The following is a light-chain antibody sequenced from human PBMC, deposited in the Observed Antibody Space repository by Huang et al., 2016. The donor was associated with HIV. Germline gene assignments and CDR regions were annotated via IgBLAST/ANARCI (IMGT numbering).Light chain of an antibody. CDR1: RIIPTN. J-gene: IGKJ4*01. CDR2: GAS. CDR3: HQYNDWPPELT. V-gene: IGKV3-15*01. Sequence: EIVLTQSPATLSVSLGERATLSCRASRIIPTNLAWYQQLPGQGPRPLVYGASTRATGVPARFSGSGSGTEVALTISSLQSQDSAIYYCHQYNDWPPELTFGGGTRVEI.